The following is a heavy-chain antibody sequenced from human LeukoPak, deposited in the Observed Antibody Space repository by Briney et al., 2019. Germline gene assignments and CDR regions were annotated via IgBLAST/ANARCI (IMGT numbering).Heavy chain of an antibody. J-gene: IGHJ4*02. Sequence: GGSLRLSCAASGFTFSNTWMSWVRQAPGKGLEWVGQIKSTPDGGTTDYAAPVKGRFTISRDDSRNTLFLQMNSLKTEDTAVYFCTTLYGSGSYYWGQGTLVTVSS. CDR3: TTLYGSGSYY. CDR1: GFTFSNTW. D-gene: IGHD3-10*01. CDR2: IKSTPDGGTT. V-gene: IGHV3-15*01.